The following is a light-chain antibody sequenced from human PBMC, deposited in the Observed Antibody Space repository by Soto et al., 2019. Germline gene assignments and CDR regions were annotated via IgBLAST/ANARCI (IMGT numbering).Light chain of an antibody. Sequence: DIQMTQSPSSRFASVGDRVTITCRASQGIANYLAWYQQKPGKAPKLLIYAASTLQSGVPSRFNGSGSGTDFTLTISSLQPEEVATYFCQKYNRAPRTFGQGTKVEIK. CDR1: QGIANY. CDR2: AAS. V-gene: IGKV1-27*01. J-gene: IGKJ1*01. CDR3: QKYNRAPRT.